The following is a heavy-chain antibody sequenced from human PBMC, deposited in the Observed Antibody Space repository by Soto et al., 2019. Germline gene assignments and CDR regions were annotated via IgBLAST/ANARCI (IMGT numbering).Heavy chain of an antibody. D-gene: IGHD4-17*01. CDR2: INPSGGST. CDR3: AIGPNTDWFDP. V-gene: IGHV1-46*01. Sequence: ASVKVSCKASGYTFTSYYMHWVRQAPGQGLEWMGIINPSGGSTSYAQKFQGRVTMTRDTSTSTVYVELSSLRSEDTAVYYCAIGPNTDWFDPWGQGTLVTVSS. CDR1: GYTFTSYY. J-gene: IGHJ5*02.